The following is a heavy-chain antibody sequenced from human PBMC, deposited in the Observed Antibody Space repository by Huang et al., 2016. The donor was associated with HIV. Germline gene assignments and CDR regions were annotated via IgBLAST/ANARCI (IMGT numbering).Heavy chain of an antibody. CDR2: VYYKRSN. CDR3: AGNKKGPVAYYSGWGSHPNYMDV. J-gene: IGHJ6*03. CDR1: GGSIRSSGYH. V-gene: IGHV4-39*01. Sequence: QLLLQESGPGLVKPSEALALTCAVSGGSIRSSGYHWGWIRQPPGKGLAWIGSVYYKRSNPQRPAHKRPVTIDVDPAHHPLFLTLTSMARAGTAVDYWAGNKKGPVAYYSGWGSHPNYMDVWGRGRTVVVSS. D-gene: IGHD3-10*01.